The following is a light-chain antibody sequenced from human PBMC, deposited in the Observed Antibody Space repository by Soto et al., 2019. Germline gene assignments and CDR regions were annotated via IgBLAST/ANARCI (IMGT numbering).Light chain of an antibody. Sequence: EIVMTQSPATLSVSPGERATISCRASQGVSSHLAWYQQEPGQAPRLLICGPSTRVTGIPARFSGTGSGTEFTLTISSLQSEDFAVYYCQQYNNWPYTFGHGTKLEIK. CDR3: QQYNNWPYT. V-gene: IGKV3-15*01. J-gene: IGKJ2*01. CDR1: QGVSSH. CDR2: GPS.